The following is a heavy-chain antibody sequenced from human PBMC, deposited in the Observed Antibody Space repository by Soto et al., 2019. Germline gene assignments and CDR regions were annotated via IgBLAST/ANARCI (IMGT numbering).Heavy chain of an antibody. J-gene: IGHJ4*02. CDR1: GGIFSSYA. D-gene: IGHD1-26*01. CDR2: VIPILRQA. CDR3: ARVGGIGATPGTDY. Sequence: QVQLVQSGAEVKKPGSSVKVSCKASGGIFSSYAISWLRQAPGQGLEWMGAVIPILRQAYYAQDFQDRVSITADDSTRTTYLELSSLRSDDTAVYFCARVGGIGATPGTDYWGQGTLVTVSS. V-gene: IGHV1-69*01.